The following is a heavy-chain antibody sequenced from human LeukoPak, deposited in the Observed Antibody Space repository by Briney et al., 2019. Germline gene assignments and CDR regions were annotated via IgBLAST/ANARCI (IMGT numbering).Heavy chain of an antibody. V-gene: IGHV4-4*02. J-gene: IGHJ6*03. CDR2: IYHSGST. D-gene: IGHD3-3*01. CDR1: GGSISSSNW. Sequence: SETLSLTCAVSGGSISSSNWWSWVRQPPGKGLEWIGEIYHSGSTNYNPSLKSRVTISVDKSKNQFSLKLSSVTAADTAVYYCARAIPPNYDFWSGYYPYYYYYYMDVWGKGTTVTVSS. CDR3: ARAIPPNYDFWSGYYPYYYYYYMDV.